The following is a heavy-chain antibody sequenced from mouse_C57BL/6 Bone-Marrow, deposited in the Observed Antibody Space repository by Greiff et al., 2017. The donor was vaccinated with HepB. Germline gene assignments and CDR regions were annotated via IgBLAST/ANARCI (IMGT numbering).Heavy chain of an antibody. CDR2: IYWDDDK. CDR1: GFSLSTSGMG. Sequence: ESGPGILQSSQTLSLTCSFSGFSLSTSGMGVSWIRQPSGKGLEWLAHIYWDDDKRYNPSLKSRLTISKDTSRNQVFLKITSVDTADTATYYCARSYYYGSSWYFDVWGTGTTVTVSS. V-gene: IGHV8-12*01. CDR3: ARSYYYGSSWYFDV. J-gene: IGHJ1*03. D-gene: IGHD1-1*01.